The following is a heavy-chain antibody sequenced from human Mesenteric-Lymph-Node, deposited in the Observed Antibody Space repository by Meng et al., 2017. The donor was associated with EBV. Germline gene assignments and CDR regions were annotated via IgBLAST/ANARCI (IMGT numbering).Heavy chain of an antibody. J-gene: IGHJ4*02. D-gene: IGHD3-10*01. CDR2: VHRSGSN. Sequence: QVQFKRWGAGCLKPSGTLSRPCAVYGEAFSDYYWTWIRQTPGKGLEWIGEVHRSGSNNYNPSLKSRVIISIDTSKNQFSLKLTSVTAADTAVYYCARALYSNSYYGSLSYWGLGTLVTVSS. V-gene: IGHV4-34*01. CDR1: GEAFSDYY. CDR3: ARALYSNSYYGSLSY.